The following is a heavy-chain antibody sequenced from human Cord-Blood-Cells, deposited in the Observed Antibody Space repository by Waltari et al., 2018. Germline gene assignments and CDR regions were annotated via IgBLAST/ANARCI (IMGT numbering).Heavy chain of an antibody. CDR3: ARHCSSTSCYDY. J-gene: IGHJ4*02. V-gene: IGHV4-59*13. Sequence: QVQLQESGPGLVKPPETLSLTGPAPGGSSSRSYWSWIRQPPGKGLEWIGYIYYSGSTNYNPSLKSRVTISVDTSKNQFSLKLSSVTAADTAVYYCARHCSSTSCYDYWGQGTLVTVSS. D-gene: IGHD2-2*01. CDR1: GGSSSRSY. CDR2: IYYSGST.